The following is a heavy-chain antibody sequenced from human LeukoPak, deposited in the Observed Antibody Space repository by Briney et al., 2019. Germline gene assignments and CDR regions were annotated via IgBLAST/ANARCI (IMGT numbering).Heavy chain of an antibody. Sequence: PGGSLRLSCAASGFTFSAYWMHWVRQAPGKGLVWVSRISSDGSSTTYADSVKGRFTISRDNAKNTLNLQMDSLRAEDTAVYYCARSLIYYDSSGDNYEYLHHWGQGTLVTASS. CDR2: ISSDGSST. CDR3: ARSLIYYDSSGDNYEYLHH. J-gene: IGHJ1*01. V-gene: IGHV3-74*01. D-gene: IGHD3-22*01. CDR1: GFTFSAYW.